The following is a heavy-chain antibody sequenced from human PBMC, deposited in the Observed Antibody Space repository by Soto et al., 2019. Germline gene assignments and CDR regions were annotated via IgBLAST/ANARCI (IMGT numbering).Heavy chain of an antibody. CDR3: ARGSGSSWYRQYYFDY. J-gene: IGHJ4*02. Sequence: GASVKVSCKASGYTFTGYYMHWVRQAPGQGLEWMGWINPDSGGTNYAQKFQGWVTMTRDTSISTAYMELSRLRSDDTAVYYCARGSGSSWYRQYYFDYWGQGTLVTVSS. D-gene: IGHD6-13*01. CDR1: GYTFTGYY. V-gene: IGHV1-2*04. CDR2: INPDSGGT.